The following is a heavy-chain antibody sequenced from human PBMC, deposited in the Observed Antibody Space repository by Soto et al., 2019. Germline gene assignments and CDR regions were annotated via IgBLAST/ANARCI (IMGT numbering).Heavy chain of an antibody. CDR1: GYTFTTYG. J-gene: IGHJ6*01. CDR3: VRXGILEANRPYYHYGLDV. D-gene: IGHD2-15*01. CDR2: VSAYNGNT. Sequence: ASVKVSCKASGYTFTTYGLSWVRQAPGQGLEWMGWVSAYNGNTYSAQRFQGRVTMATDTSTNTVYMFLRNLRSDDTATYYCVRXGILEANRPYYHYGLDVWGQGTPVTVSS. V-gene: IGHV1-18*01.